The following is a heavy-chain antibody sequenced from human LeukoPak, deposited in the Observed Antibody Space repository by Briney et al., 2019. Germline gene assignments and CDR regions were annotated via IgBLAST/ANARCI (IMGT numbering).Heavy chain of an antibody. CDR3: AKDRWGFHYGMDV. D-gene: IGHD7-27*01. CDR2: ISYDGSNK. J-gene: IGHJ6*02. Sequence: GGALRHSCAASGFTFSSYGMHWVRQAPRKGRERGAVISYDGSNKYYAASVKGRFTISRDNSKNTLYLQMKSLRAEDTAVYYCAKDRWGFHYGMDVWGQGTTVTVSS. V-gene: IGHV3-30*18. CDR1: GFTFSSYG.